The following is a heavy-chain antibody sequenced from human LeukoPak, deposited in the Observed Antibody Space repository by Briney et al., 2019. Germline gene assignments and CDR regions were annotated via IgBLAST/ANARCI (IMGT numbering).Heavy chain of an antibody. D-gene: IGHD5-18*01. V-gene: IGHV3-30*18. CDR2: MSYNGFNK. CDR1: GFTFSSYA. CDR3: AKTKGYSYGYYFDY. Sequence: GGSLSLSCAASGFTFSSYAMHWVRQSLGRGLEWVAVMSYNGFNKYYADSVKGRFTISRDNSKNTLYLQMNSLRAEDTAVYYCAKTKGYSYGYYFDYWGQGTLVTVSS. J-gene: IGHJ4*02.